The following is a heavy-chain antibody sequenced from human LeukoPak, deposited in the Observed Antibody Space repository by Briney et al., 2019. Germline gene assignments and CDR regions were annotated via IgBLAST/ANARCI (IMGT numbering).Heavy chain of an antibody. D-gene: IGHD5-24*01. CDR2: IWYDGSNK. V-gene: IGHV3-33*01. CDR3: ARGDGYNDAEYLQH. CDR1: GFTFSSYG. J-gene: IGHJ1*01. Sequence: GRSLRLSCAAPGFTFSSYGMHWVRQAPGKGLEWVAVIWYDGSNKYYGDSVKGRFTISRDNSKKTLYLQMSSLRVEDTAVYYCARGDGYNDAEYLQHWGQGTLVTVS.